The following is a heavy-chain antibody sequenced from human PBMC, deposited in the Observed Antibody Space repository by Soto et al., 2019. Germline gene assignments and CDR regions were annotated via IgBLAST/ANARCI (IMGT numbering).Heavy chain of an antibody. J-gene: IGHJ5*02. Sequence: PSETLSPTCAVSGGAFSGFDWSWIRQSPGKGLEWIGEVHRRGSLSYNPSLKRRVTISQDMSKNQLSLRLTSVTAADTGVYFCAIYGRDDYVKNNWFDPWGPGTLVTVSS. V-gene: IGHV4-34*01. CDR1: GGAFSGFD. CDR3: AIYGRDDYVKNNWFDP. D-gene: IGHD2-21*02. CDR2: VHRRGSL.